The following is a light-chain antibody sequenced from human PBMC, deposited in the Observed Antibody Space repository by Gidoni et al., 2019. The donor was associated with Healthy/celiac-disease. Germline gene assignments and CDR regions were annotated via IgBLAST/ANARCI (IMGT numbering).Light chain of an antibody. CDR3: LQYNNWPRT. CDR2: GAS. V-gene: IGKV3-15*01. CDR1: QSVSSN. J-gene: IGKJ1*01. Sequence: EIVRTKSPATLSVAPGERDTLTCRASQSVSSNLAWYQQKPGQAPRLLIYGASTMATGIPARFSGSGSGTEFTLTISSLQSEDFAVYYCLQYNNWPRTFGQGTKVEIK.